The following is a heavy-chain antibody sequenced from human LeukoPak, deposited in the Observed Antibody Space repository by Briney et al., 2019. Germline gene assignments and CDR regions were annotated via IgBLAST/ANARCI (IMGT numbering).Heavy chain of an antibody. CDR1: GYTFTSSG. J-gene: IGHJ4*02. CDR3: ARDDCSTTVCYIGDY. CDR2: IGTDNGNA. V-gene: IGHV1-18*01. D-gene: IGHD2-2*02. Sequence: ASVKVSCKASGYTFTSSGINWVRQAPGQGLEWMAWIGTDNGNANYAQKLQGRVTMTTDTSTSTAYMELRSLRSDDTAVYYSARDDCSTTVCYIGDYWGQGPLVTVSS.